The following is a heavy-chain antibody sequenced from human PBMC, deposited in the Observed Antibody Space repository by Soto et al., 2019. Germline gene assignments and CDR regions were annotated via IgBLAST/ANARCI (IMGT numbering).Heavy chain of an antibody. D-gene: IGHD2-15*01. CDR2: IYSGGST. J-gene: IGHJ6*03. V-gene: IGHV3-66*01. CDR1: GFTVSSKY. Sequence: EVQLVESGEGLVQPGGSLRLSCAASGFTVSSKYMSWVRQAPGRGLECVSVIYSGGSTSYADSVKGRFTISRDNSKNTLYLQMNSLRDEDTAVYYCARDGLHCSGGRCYGVRMDVWGKGTTVTVSS. CDR3: ARDGLHCSGGRCYGVRMDV.